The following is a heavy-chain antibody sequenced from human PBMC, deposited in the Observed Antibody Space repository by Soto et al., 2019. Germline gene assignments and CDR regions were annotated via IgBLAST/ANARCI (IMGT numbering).Heavy chain of an antibody. D-gene: IGHD6-19*01. Sequence: SETLSLTCTVSGGSISSYYWSWLRQPPGRGLEWIGYIYYSGSTNYNPSLKSRVTISVDTSKNQFSLKLSSVTAADTAVYYCARGKGSFITVAGQYYFDYWGQGTLVTVSS. CDR1: GGSISSYY. CDR2: IYYSGST. J-gene: IGHJ4*02. V-gene: IGHV4-59*01. CDR3: ARGKGSFITVAGQYYFDY.